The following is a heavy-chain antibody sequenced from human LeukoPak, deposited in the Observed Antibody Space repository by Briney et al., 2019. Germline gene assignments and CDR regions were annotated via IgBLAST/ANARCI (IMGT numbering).Heavy chain of an antibody. CDR3: AAASLAIFVY. J-gene: IGHJ4*02. CDR2: INHSGST. Sequence: SETLSLTCAVCGGSFSGYYWSWIRQPPGKGLEWIGEINHSGSTNYNPSLKSRVTISVDTSKNQFSLNLSSVTAADTAVYYCAAASLAIFVYWGQGTLVTVSS. V-gene: IGHV4-34*01. CDR1: GGSFSGYY.